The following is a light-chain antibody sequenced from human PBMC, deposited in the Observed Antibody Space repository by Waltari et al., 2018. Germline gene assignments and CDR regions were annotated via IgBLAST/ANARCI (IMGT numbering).Light chain of an antibody. CDR2: DTS. J-gene: IGKJ5*01. Sequence: EIVLTQSPATLSLSPGERAPLSCRASQGVSNYLAWYQQKPGQSPSLLIYDTSTRASGIPASFSGTGSETDFTPTISSLEPEDFAVYYCQHRSDWPKVTFGQGTRLEIK. CDR1: QGVSNY. CDR3: QHRSDWPKVT. V-gene: IGKV3-11*01.